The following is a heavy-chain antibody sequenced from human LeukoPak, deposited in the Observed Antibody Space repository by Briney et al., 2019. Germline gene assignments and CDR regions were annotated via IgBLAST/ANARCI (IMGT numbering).Heavy chain of an antibody. CDR1: GFTFSNYW. CDR2: IKQDGSVN. D-gene: IGHD5-24*01. V-gene: IGHV3-7*05. Sequence: GGSLRLSCVASGFTFSNYWMIWVRQAPGKGLEWVGNIKQDGSVNRYADSVRGRFTISRDNAQTSLYLQMNSLRAEDTAVYYCARASNPWLQLTWGQGTLVTVSS. J-gene: IGHJ5*02. CDR3: ARASNPWLQLT.